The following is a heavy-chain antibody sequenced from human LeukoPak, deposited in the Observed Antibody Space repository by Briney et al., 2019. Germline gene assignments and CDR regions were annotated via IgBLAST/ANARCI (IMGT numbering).Heavy chain of an antibody. CDR1: GYTLTELS. Sequence: ASVKVSCKVSGYTLTELSMNWVRQAPGEGLEWMGGFDPEDGETIYAQKFQGRVTMTEDTSTDTAYMELSSLRSEDTAVYYCATTVAGILGIGYWGQGTLVTVSS. CDR2: FDPEDGET. CDR3: ATTVAGILGIGY. J-gene: IGHJ4*02. V-gene: IGHV1-24*01. D-gene: IGHD6-19*01.